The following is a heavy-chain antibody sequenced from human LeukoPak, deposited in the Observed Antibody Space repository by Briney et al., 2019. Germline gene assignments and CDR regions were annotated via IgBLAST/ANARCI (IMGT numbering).Heavy chain of an antibody. J-gene: IGHJ5*02. Sequence: PGGSLRLSCAASGFIFSSYAMSWVRQAPGKGLEWVSTVRGSGGTTYFVDSVKGRFTISRDNSKNTLYLQMNSLRAEDTAVYYCAKGPMVITNNWFDPWGQGTQVTVSS. V-gene: IGHV3-23*01. CDR3: AKGPMVITNNWFDP. D-gene: IGHD3-22*01. CDR1: GFIFSSYA. CDR2: VRGSGGTT.